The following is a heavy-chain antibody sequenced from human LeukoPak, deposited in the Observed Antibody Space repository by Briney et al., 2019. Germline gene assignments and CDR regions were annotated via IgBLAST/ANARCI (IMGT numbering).Heavy chain of an antibody. J-gene: IGHJ5*02. V-gene: IGHV3-23*01. D-gene: IGHD3-10*01. Sequence: GGSLRLSCAASGFTFSSYAMSWVREAPGKGLEWVSAISGSGGSTYYADSVKGRFNISRDNSKNTLYPQMNSLRAEDTAVYYCAKDLDYYGSGSRPWGQGTLVTVSS. CDR1: GFTFSSYA. CDR3: AKDLDYYGSGSRP. CDR2: ISGSGGST.